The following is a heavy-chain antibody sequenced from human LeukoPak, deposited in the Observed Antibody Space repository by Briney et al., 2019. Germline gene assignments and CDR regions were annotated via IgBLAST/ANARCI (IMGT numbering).Heavy chain of an antibody. CDR1: GFIFSTYG. J-gene: IGHJ4*02. Sequence: GGSLRLSCAASGFIFSTYGMHWVRQAPGKGLEWVAVISYDGSNKYYADSVKGRFTISRDNSKNTLYLQMNSLRAEDTGVYYCAVPGVSSAPTGDFDYWGQGTLVTVSS. D-gene: IGHD2-2*01. V-gene: IGHV3-30*03. CDR2: ISYDGSNK. CDR3: AVPGVSSAPTGDFDY.